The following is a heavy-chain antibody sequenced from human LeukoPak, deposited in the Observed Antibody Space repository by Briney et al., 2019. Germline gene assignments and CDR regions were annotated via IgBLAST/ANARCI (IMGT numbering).Heavy chain of an antibody. CDR1: GFTFRNYW. J-gene: IGHJ4*02. D-gene: IGHD4-17*01. Sequence: GGSLRLSCTVSGFTFRNYWMAWVRQAPGKGLEWVSNIRGDEGDKNSVDSAKGRFTISRDNAEKSLYLQMNSLRVEDTAVYYCARDVGGALDYWGQGTLVTVSS. V-gene: IGHV3-7*03. CDR2: IRGDEGDK. CDR3: ARDVGGALDY.